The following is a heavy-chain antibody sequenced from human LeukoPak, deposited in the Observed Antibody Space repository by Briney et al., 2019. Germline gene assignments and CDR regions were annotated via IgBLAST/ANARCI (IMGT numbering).Heavy chain of an antibody. Sequence: GGSLRLSCVASGFTFSSYSMNWVRQAPGKGLEWVSYISSSSSTIYYADSVKGRFTISRDNAKNSLYLQMNSLRAEDTAVYYCARHPCSGGSCYAFDIWGQGTMVTVSS. D-gene: IGHD2-15*01. CDR2: ISSSSSTI. CDR1: GFTFSSYS. J-gene: IGHJ3*02. V-gene: IGHV3-48*01. CDR3: ARHPCSGGSCYAFDI.